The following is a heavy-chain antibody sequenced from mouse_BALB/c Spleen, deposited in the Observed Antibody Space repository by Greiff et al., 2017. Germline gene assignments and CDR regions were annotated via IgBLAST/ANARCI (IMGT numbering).Heavy chain of an antibody. J-gene: IGHJ4*01. Sequence: DVMLVESGGGLVQPGGSRKLSCAASGFTFSDYGMAWVRQAPGKGPEWVAFISNLAYSIYYADTVTGRFTISRENAKNTLYLEMSSLRSEDTAMYYCARDGYYVGAMDYWGQGTSVTVSS. D-gene: IGHD2-3*01. V-gene: IGHV5-15*02. CDR2: ISNLAYSI. CDR1: GFTFSDYG. CDR3: ARDGYYVGAMDY.